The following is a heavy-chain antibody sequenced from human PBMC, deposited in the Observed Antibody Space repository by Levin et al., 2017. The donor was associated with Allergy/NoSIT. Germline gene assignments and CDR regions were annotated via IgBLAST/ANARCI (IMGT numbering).Heavy chain of an antibody. CDR3: ARHPGYYDVLSGFSSLHGMDV. D-gene: IGHD3-3*01. Sequence: PGGSLRLSCTVSGGSISSYYWTWIRQPPGKGLELIGYIHYSGSATYNPSLKSRVTILVDMSKNQFSLRLSSVTAADTAVYYCARHPGYYDVLSGFSSLHGMDVWGQGTTVTVSS. J-gene: IGHJ6*02. CDR1: GGSISSYY. V-gene: IGHV4-59*08. CDR2: IHYSGSA.